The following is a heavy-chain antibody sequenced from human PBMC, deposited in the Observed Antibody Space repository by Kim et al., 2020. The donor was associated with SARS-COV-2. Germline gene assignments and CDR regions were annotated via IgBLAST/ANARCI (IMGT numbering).Heavy chain of an antibody. CDR2: ISSSSSYI. D-gene: IGHD6-13*01. Sequence: GGSLRLSCAASGFNFSSYSMNWVRQAPGKGLEWVSSISSSSSYIYYADSVKGRFTIFRDKAKNSLYLQMNSLRAEDTAVYYCARLQIADTNIDYWGQGTLGTVSS. CDR1: GFNFSSYS. J-gene: IGHJ4*02. CDR3: ARLQIADTNIDY. V-gene: IGHV3-21*01.